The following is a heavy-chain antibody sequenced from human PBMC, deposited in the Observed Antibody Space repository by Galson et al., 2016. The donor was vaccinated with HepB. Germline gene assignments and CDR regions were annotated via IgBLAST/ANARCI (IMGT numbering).Heavy chain of an antibody. CDR2: IVHNGERT. V-gene: IGHV3-23*01. CDR3: AAGMGYGWFDP. CDR1: GLTLSTSD. J-gene: IGHJ5*02. Sequence: CLRLSCAASGLTLSTSDLSWVRQAPGKGLEWVSAIVHNGERTYYAESVKGRFTMSRDNSKNTLFLQMHSLRADDTAVYYCAAGMGYGWFDPWGQGTLVTVSS. D-gene: IGHD1-1*01.